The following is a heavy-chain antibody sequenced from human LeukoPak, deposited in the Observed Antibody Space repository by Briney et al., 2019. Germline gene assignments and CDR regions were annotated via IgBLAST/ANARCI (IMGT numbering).Heavy chain of an antibody. CDR2: IIPIFGTA. Sequence: SVKVSCKASGGTFSSYAISWVRQAPGQGLEWMGRIIPIFGTANYAQKFQGRVTITTDESTSTAYMELSSLRSEDTAVYYCARVHSSYYDSSGSPGLFAIDICGQETMVTFPS. J-gene: IGHJ3*02. CDR3: ARVHSSYYDSSGSPGLFAIDI. CDR1: GGTFSSYA. V-gene: IGHV1-69*05. D-gene: IGHD3-22*01.